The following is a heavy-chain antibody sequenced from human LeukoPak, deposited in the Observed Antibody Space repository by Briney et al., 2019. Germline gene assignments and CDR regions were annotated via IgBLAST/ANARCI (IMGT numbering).Heavy chain of an antibody. V-gene: IGHV1-18*01. J-gene: IGHJ4*02. CDR3: ARRRSEEFDFDC. Sequence: GASVKVSCKASGYIFSTYGISWVRQAPGQGLEWMGCISGYNGNTHYAQKLQGRVTMTTDTSTSTAYMELRSLRSDDTAVYYCARRRSEEFDFDCWGQGTLVTVSS. CDR1: GYIFSTYG. D-gene: IGHD6-19*01. CDR2: ISGYNGNT.